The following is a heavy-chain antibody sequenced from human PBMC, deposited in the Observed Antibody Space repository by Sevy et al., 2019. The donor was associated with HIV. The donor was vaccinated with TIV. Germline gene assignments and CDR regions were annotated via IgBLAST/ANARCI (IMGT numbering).Heavy chain of an antibody. Sequence: GGSLRLSCAASGFTVSRNYMSWVRQAPGKGLEWVSLIYSAGRTYYADSAKGRITICKDKSNNTLYLQMTSLKAEDTAFYYGARISQNYYDGMDVWGQGTTVTVSS. J-gene: IGHJ6*02. CDR3: ARISQNYYDGMDV. V-gene: IGHV3-53*01. CDR1: GFTVSRNY. CDR2: IYSAGRT.